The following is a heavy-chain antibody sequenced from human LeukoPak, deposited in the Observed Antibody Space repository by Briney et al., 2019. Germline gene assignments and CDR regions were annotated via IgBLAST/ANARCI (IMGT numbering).Heavy chain of an antibody. CDR3: ARESYGDYVGYWFDP. J-gene: IGHJ5*02. CDR1: GFTFSSYG. V-gene: IGHV3-33*01. CDR2: IWYDGSNK. D-gene: IGHD4-17*01. Sequence: PGRSLRLSCAASGFTFSSYGMHWVRQAPGKGLEWVAVIWYDGSNKYYADSVEGRFTISRDNSKNTLYLQMNSLRAEDTAVYYCARESYGDYVGYWFDPWGQGTLVTVSS.